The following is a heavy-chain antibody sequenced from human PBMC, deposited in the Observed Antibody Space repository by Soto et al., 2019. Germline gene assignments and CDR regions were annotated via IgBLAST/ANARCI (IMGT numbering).Heavy chain of an antibody. CDR2: IYSGGST. Sequence: GGSLRLSCAASGFTVSSNYMSWVRQAPGKGLEWVSVIYSGGSTYYADSVKGRFTISRDNSKNTLYLQMNSLRVEDTAVYYCARAVIEGYYDSSPYYFDYWGQGTLLTVSS. J-gene: IGHJ4*02. CDR3: ARAVIEGYYDSSPYYFDY. D-gene: IGHD3-22*01. V-gene: IGHV3-53*01. CDR1: GFTVSSNY.